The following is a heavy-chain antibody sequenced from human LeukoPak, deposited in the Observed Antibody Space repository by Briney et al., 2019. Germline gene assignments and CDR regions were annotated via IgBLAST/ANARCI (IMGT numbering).Heavy chain of an antibody. D-gene: IGHD4-17*01. J-gene: IGHJ4*02. CDR3: ARGGTMTTVPL. CDR2: IFYSGST. V-gene: IGHV4-59*08. Sequence: SETLSLTCTVSGGSINSYYWSWIRQPPGKGLEWIGYIFYSGSTNYNPSLKSRVTISVDTSKNQLSLKLSSVTAADTAVYYCARGGTMTTVPLWGQGTLVTVSS. CDR1: GGSINSYY.